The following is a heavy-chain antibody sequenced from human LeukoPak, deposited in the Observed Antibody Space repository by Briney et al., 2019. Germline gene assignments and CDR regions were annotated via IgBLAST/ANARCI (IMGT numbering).Heavy chain of an antibody. CDR2: INSDGSTT. CDR3: IRGLGGGSDY. D-gene: IGHD4-23*01. J-gene: IGHJ4*02. Sequence: GGSLRLSCAASGFSFSGSWMHWVRQAPAKGLVWVSRINSDGSTTTYADSVQGRFTISRDNAKNTLYLQMNSLRAEDTAVYYCIRGLGGGSDYWGLGTLLTVTS. CDR1: GFSFSGSW. V-gene: IGHV3-74*03.